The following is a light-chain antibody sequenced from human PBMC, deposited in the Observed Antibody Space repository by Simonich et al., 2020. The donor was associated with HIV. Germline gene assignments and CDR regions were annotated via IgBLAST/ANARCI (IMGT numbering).Light chain of an antibody. J-gene: IGKJ4*01. CDR3: QQYYSTLT. CDR1: QSISSN. V-gene: IGKV3-15*01. Sequence: EIVMTQSPATLSVSPGERATLSCRASQSISSNLAWYQQKPGQAPRLLIYGASTRATGFPARFSGSGSGTDFTLTISSLQAEDVAVYYCQQYYSTLTFGGGTKVEIK. CDR2: GAS.